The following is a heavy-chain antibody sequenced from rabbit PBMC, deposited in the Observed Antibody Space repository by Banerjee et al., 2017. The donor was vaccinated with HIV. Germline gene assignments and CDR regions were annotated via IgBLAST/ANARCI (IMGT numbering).Heavy chain of an antibody. CDR3: AREWSSAWKL. V-gene: IGHV1S45*01. J-gene: IGHJ4*01. CDR2: IATGSSGST. CDR1: GFDLTDYFY. Sequence: QEQLEESGGGLVKPEGSLTLTCKASGFDLTDYFYMCWVRQAPGKGLEWIACIATGSSGSTYYASWANGRFTISKTSSTTVTLQMISLTAADTATYFCAREWSSAWKLWGPGTLVTVS. D-gene: IGHD4-1*01.